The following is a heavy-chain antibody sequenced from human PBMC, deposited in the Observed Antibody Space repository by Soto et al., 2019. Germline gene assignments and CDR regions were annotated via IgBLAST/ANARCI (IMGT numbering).Heavy chain of an antibody. CDR3: AKGKGVGATPDGANC. D-gene: IGHD1-26*01. J-gene: IGHJ4*02. CDR2: IRSDGDTT. CDR1: GFTFSSYG. Sequence: VQVLESGGGLVQPGGSLRLSCAASGFTFSSYGMNWVRQAPGKGLEWVSGIRSDGDTTYNADSVKGRFTVSRDTSTNTVDLQMNSLRAEDTAVYYGAKGKGVGATPDGANCWGQGTLVTVSS. V-gene: IGHV3-23*01.